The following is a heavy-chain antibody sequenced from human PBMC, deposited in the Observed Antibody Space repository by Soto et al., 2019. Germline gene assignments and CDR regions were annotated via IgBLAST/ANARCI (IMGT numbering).Heavy chain of an antibody. CDR3: ARIWAVAATDGYWYFDL. Sequence: QVQLQESGPGLVKPSQTLSLTCTVSGGSISSGGYYWSWIRQHPGKGLEWIGYIYYSGSTYYNPXLQTRVTISVXXSXSXXSLKLSSVTAADTAVYYCARIWAVAATDGYWYFDLWGRGTLVTVSS. V-gene: IGHV4-31*03. J-gene: IGHJ2*01. CDR2: IYYSGST. D-gene: IGHD6-19*01. CDR1: GGSISSGGYY.